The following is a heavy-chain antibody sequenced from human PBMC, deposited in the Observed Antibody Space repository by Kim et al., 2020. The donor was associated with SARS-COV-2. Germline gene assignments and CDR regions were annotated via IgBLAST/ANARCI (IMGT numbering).Heavy chain of an antibody. Sequence: GGSLRLSCAASGFTFSSYAMHWVRQAPGEGLEWVAVISYDGSNKYYADSVKGRFTISRDNSKNTLYLQMNSLRAEDTAVYYCAVPGSPIEVAEYFQHWGQGTLVTVSS. CDR2: ISYDGSNK. CDR3: AVPGSPIEVAEYFQH. D-gene: IGHD2-21*01. V-gene: IGHV3-30-3*01. CDR1: GFTFSSYA. J-gene: IGHJ1*01.